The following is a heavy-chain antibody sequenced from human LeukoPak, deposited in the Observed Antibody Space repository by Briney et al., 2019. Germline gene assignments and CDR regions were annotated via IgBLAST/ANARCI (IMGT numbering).Heavy chain of an antibody. CDR1: GYTFTGYY. Sequence: ASVKVSCKASGYTFTGYYIHWVRQAPGQGLEWVGWINPNSGDTHSAQNFQGRVTMTRDTSISTASMDLSRLRSDDTAVYYCARAPKNDAYDIWGRGTMVTVSP. CDR2: INPNSGDT. V-gene: IGHV1-2*02. J-gene: IGHJ3*02. CDR3: ARAPKNDAYDI.